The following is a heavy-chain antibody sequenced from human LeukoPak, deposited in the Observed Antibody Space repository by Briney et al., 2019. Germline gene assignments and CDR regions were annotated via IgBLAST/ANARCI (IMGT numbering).Heavy chain of an antibody. CDR3: AREGYYYDSSGYSPSKDYFDY. CDR1: GFTFSSYW. Sequence: PGGSLRLPCAASGFTFSSYWMSWVRQAPGKGLEWVANIKQDGSEKYYVDSVKGRFTISRDNSKNTLYLQMNSLRAEDTAVYYCAREGYYYDSSGYSPSKDYFDYWGQGTLVTVSS. V-gene: IGHV3-7*01. D-gene: IGHD3-22*01. J-gene: IGHJ4*02. CDR2: IKQDGSEK.